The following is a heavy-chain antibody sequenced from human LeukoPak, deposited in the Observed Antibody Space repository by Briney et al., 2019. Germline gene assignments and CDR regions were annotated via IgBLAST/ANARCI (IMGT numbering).Heavy chain of an antibody. Sequence: GESLRLSCAASGFTFSSYGMHWVRQAPGKGLEWVAFIRYDGSNKYYADSVRGRFTISRDNSKNTLSLQMNSLRAEDTAVYYCARDDRGFDYWGRGTLVTVSS. J-gene: IGHJ4*02. V-gene: IGHV3-30*02. CDR1: GFTFSSYG. CDR2: IRYDGSNK. CDR3: ARDDRGFDY. D-gene: IGHD3-22*01.